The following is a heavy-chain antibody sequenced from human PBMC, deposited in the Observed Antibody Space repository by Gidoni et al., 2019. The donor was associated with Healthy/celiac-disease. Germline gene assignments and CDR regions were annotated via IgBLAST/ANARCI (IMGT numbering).Heavy chain of an antibody. Sequence: QVQLQQWGAGLLTPSETLSLPCAVYGESFSGYSWSWIRQPPGKGLEWIGEINHSGSTNYNPSLKSRVTISVDTSKNQFSLKLSSVTAADTAVYYCARSGRMVRKYYMDVWGKGTTVTVSS. J-gene: IGHJ6*03. CDR1: GESFSGYS. V-gene: IGHV4-34*01. D-gene: IGHD3-10*01. CDR2: INHSGST. CDR3: ARSGRMVRKYYMDV.